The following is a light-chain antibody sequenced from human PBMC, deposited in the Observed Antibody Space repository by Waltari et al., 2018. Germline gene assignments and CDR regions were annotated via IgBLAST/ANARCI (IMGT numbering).Light chain of an antibody. CDR1: SSDVGTYDY. V-gene: IGLV2-14*03. CDR3: SSYTTSSTVYV. CDR2: DVT. J-gene: IGLJ1*01. Sequence: QSALTQPASVSGSPGQSITNSCTGTSSDVGTYDYVSWYQQHPGKAPKLMIYDVTKRPSGIANRFSGSKSGNTASLTISGLQAEDEADYYCSSYTTSSTVYVFGTGTKVTVL.